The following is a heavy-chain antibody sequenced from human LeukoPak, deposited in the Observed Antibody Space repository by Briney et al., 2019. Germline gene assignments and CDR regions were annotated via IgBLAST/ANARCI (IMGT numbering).Heavy chain of an antibody. CDR3: TRLHYYGSGSQDY. D-gene: IGHD3-10*01. V-gene: IGHV3-21*04. CDR2: ISSSSSYI. Sequence: PGGSLRLSCAASGFTFSSYSMNWVRQAPGKGLEWVSSISSSSSYIYYADSVKGRFTISRDNAKNSLYLQMNSLKTEDTAVYYCTRLHYYGSGSQDYWGQGTLVTVSS. CDR1: GFTFSSYS. J-gene: IGHJ4*02.